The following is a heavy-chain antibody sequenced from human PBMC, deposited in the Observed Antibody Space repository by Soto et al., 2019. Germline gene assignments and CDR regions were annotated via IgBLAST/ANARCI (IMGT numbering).Heavy chain of an antibody. D-gene: IGHD6-13*01. J-gene: IGHJ4*02. CDR1: GGSISSYY. V-gene: IGHV4-59*01. CDR2: VYYSGTT. Sequence: LSLTCTVSGGSISSYYWTWIRQPPGKGLEWVGYVYYSGTTYYNPSLQSRVTISVDTSKNQFSLKVKSVTAADTAIYYCARAGSTWRYFSDYWGQGSLVTVSS. CDR3: ARAGSTWRYFSDY.